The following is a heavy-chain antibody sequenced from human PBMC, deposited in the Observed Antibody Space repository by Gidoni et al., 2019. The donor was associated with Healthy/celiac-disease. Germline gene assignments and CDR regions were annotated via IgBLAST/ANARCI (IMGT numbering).Heavy chain of an antibody. J-gene: IGHJ4*02. CDR1: GFTLSRYS. CDR3: ARGISIAVAGTLDY. Sequence: EVQLVESGGGLVKPGGSLRLHWADSGFTLSRYSMNWVRQAPGKGLEWVSSISSSSSYIYYAASVKCRFTISRDNAKNSLYLQMNSLRAEDTAVYYCARGISIAVAGTLDYWGQGTLVTVSS. V-gene: IGHV3-21*01. CDR2: ISSSSSYI. D-gene: IGHD6-19*01.